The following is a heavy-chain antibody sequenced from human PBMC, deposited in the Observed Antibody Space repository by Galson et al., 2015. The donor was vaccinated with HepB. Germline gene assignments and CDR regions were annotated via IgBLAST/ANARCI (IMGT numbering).Heavy chain of an antibody. CDR2: INPHSGGA. CDR1: GYTFTGYY. D-gene: IGHD1-20*01. CDR3: AKDAGAVGITGTSFDL. Sequence: SVKVSCKASGYTFTGYYIHWVRQAPGQGLEWMGWINPHSGGANFAHNFQGRVTMTRDTSISTSYMELSRLRSDDTAAYYCAKDAGAVGITGTSFDLWGQGTRVTVS. J-gene: IGHJ4*02. V-gene: IGHV1-2*02.